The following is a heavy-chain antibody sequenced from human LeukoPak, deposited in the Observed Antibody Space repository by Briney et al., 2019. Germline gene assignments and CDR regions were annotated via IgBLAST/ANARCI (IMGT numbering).Heavy chain of an antibody. CDR2: IYDNGST. D-gene: IGHD5-18*01. CDR3: ARQVLHTAMDY. Sequence: PSETLSLTCTVSGVSISSSSYHWDWIRQPPGKGLEWIGSIYDNGSTYYSPSLKSRVTISVDTSKNQFSLRLNSVTAADTAVYYCARQVLHTAMDYWGQGTLVSVSS. J-gene: IGHJ4*02. V-gene: IGHV4-39*01. CDR1: GVSISSSSYH.